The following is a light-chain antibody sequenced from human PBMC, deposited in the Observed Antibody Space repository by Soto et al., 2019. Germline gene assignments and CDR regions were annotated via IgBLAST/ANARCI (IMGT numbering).Light chain of an antibody. CDR2: AAS. Sequence: DIQMTQSPSSLSASVGDRVPITCRASQSISSYLNWYQQKPGKAPKLMIYAASSLQSGVPSRCSGSGSGTDCTLTISSLQPEDVATYYCQQSYSTPPTFGQGTKVDIK. CDR3: QQSYSTPPT. V-gene: IGKV1-39*01. J-gene: IGKJ1*01. CDR1: QSISSY.